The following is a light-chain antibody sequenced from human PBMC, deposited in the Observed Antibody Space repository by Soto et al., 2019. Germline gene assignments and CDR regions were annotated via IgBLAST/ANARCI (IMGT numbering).Light chain of an antibody. CDR3: QQYHNWPIT. CDR2: GAS. CDR1: QRVSSSD. J-gene: IGKJ5*01. V-gene: IGKV3-20*01. Sequence: SGLTQSPGTLSLSPGERATLSCRASQRVSSSDLAWYQQKPGRAPRLLIYGASSRATGIPDRFSGSGSGTDFTLTISSLQSEDFAVYYCQQYHNWPITFGQGTRLEI.